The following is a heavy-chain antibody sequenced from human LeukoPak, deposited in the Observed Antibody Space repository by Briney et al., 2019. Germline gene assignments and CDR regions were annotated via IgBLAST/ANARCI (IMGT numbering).Heavy chain of an antibody. J-gene: IGHJ5*02. CDR2: IIPIFGTA. Sequence: SVKVSCKASGGTFSSYAISWVRQAPGQGLEWMGGIIPIFGTANYAQKFQGRVTITADESTSTAYTELSSLRSEDTAVYYCARDLRQWLVNFDPWDQGTLVTVSS. CDR1: GGTFSSYA. D-gene: IGHD6-19*01. V-gene: IGHV1-69*13. CDR3: ARDLRQWLVNFDP.